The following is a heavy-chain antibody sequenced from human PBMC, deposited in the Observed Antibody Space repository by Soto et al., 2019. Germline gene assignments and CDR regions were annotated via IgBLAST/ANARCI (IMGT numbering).Heavy chain of an antibody. CDR2: INPNSGDT. CDR1: GYTFTGYY. J-gene: IGHJ4*02. Sequence: ASVKVSCKASGYTFTGYYMHWLRQAPGQGLEWMGWINPNSGDTNYAQKFQGRVTMTRDTSISTAYMELSRLRSGDTAVYYCATNTAVVNGFGYWGQGTLVTVSS. CDR3: ATNTAVVNGFGY. V-gene: IGHV1-2*02. D-gene: IGHD5-18*01.